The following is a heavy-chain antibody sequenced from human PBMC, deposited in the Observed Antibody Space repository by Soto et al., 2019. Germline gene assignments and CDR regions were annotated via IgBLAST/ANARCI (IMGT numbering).Heavy chain of an antibody. Sequence: GASVKVSCKASGGTFSSYAISWVRQAPGQGLEWMGGISPIFGTANYAQKFQGRVTITADESSSTAYMELSSLRSEDTAVYYCARAAAVPPYWYFDLWGRGTLVTVSS. J-gene: IGHJ2*01. D-gene: IGHD6-13*01. CDR1: GGTFSSYA. V-gene: IGHV1-69*13. CDR2: ISPIFGTA. CDR3: ARAAAVPPYWYFDL.